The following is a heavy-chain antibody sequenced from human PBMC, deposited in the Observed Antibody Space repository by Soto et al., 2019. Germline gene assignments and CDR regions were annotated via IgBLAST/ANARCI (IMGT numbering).Heavy chain of an antibody. CDR3: ARHRIEEYSSSPGGWFDP. D-gene: IGHD6-6*01. CDR1: DGSISSSSYY. CDR2: IYYSGRT. Sequence: SETLSLTCTVSDGSISSSSYYWGWIRQPPGKGLEWIGSIYYSGRTYYNPSLKSRVTISGDTPKKQFSLKLSSVTAADTAVYYCARHRIEEYSSSPGGWFDPWGQGTLVTVSS. J-gene: IGHJ5*02. V-gene: IGHV4-39*01.